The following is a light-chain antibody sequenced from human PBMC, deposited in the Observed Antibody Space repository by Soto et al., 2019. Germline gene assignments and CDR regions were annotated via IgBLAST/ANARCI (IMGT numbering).Light chain of an antibody. CDR2: DAS. Sequence: EIVLTQSPATLSLSPGERATLSCMASQSVSSYLAWYQQKPGQPPRLLIYDASNRATGIPARFSGSGSGTDFTLTISSLEPEDFAVYYCQRRSNWSTTFGQGTKVDIK. V-gene: IGKV3-11*01. J-gene: IGKJ1*01. CDR3: QRRSNWSTT. CDR1: QSVSSY.